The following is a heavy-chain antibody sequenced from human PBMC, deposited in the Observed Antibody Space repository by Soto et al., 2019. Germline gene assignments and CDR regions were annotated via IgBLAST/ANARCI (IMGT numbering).Heavy chain of an antibody. CDR1: EFIFSSYG. V-gene: IGHV3-30*03. CDR3: ARPRRDFYYYFGMDV. J-gene: IGHJ6*02. Sequence: QVQLVESGGGVVQHGRSLRLFCAASEFIFSSYGMHWVSQAPGKGLEWVAIISNDGTNKHYADCVKGRFTISREQSKNTLDLQMSSLTREDKAVYYCARPRRDFYYYFGMDVWGQGATVNVSS. CDR2: ISNDGTNK.